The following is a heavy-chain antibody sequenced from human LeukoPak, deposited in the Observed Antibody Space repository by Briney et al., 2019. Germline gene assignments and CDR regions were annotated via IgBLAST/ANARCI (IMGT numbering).Heavy chain of an antibody. Sequence: SETLSLTCTVSGGSISSGSYYWSWIRQPAGKGLEWIGRIYTSGSTNYNPSLKSRVTISVDTSKNQFSLKLSSVTAADTAVYYCARYPSEYYDFWSGYYDDAFDIWGQGTMSPSLQ. D-gene: IGHD3-3*01. V-gene: IGHV4-61*02. CDR3: ARYPSEYYDFWSGYYDDAFDI. J-gene: IGHJ3*02. CDR2: IYTSGST. CDR1: GGSISSGSYY.